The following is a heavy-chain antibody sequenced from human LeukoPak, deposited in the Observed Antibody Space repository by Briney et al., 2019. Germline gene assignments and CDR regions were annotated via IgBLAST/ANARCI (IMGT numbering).Heavy chain of an antibody. Sequence: SETLSLTCTVSGGSISSYYWSWIRQPPGKGLEWIGYIYYSGSTNYNPSLKSRVTISVDTSKNQFSLKLSSVTAADTAVYYCARETPDWFDPWGQGTLVTVSS. V-gene: IGHV4-59*01. CDR1: GGSISSYY. CDR3: ARETPDWFDP. CDR2: IYYSGST. J-gene: IGHJ5*02.